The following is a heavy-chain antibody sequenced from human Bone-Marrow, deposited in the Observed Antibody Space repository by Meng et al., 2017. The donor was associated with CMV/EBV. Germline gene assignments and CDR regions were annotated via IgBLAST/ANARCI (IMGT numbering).Heavy chain of an antibody. CDR2: ISSSSSYI. J-gene: IGHJ4*02. Sequence: GEYLKISCAASGFTFSSYGMHWVRQAPGKGLEWVSSISSSSSYIYYADSVKGRFTISRDNAKNSLYLQMNSLRAEDTAVYYCARDTDYGSGRGYYFDYWGQGTLVTVSS. D-gene: IGHD3-10*01. CDR1: GFTFSSYG. CDR3: ARDTDYGSGRGYYFDY. V-gene: IGHV3-21*01.